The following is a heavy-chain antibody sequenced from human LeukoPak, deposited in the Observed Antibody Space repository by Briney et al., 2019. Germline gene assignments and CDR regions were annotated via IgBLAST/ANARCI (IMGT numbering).Heavy chain of an antibody. CDR2: IYPGDSDT. Sequence: GESLKISCKGSGYSFTSYWIGWVRQMPGKGLEWMGIIYPGDSDTRYSPSFQGQVTISADKSISTAYLQWSNLKASDTAMYYCARLSVWFGELIDYWGQGTLVTVSS. CDR3: ARLSVWFGELIDY. CDR1: GYSFTSYW. J-gene: IGHJ4*02. V-gene: IGHV5-51*01. D-gene: IGHD3-10*01.